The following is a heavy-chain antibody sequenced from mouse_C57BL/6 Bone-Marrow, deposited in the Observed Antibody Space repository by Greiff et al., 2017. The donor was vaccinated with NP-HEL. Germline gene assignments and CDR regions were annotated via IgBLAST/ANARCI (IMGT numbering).Heavy chain of an antibody. D-gene: IGHD1-1*01. Sequence: VQLQQSGAELARPGASVKLSCKASGYTFTSYGMRWVKQRTGQGLEWIGEIDPSGGNTYYNEKFKGKATLTVDKSSSTAYMELRSLTSEDSAVFFWSCAPLVTYLVERWYFDVWGTGTTVTVSS. V-gene: IGHV1-81*01. J-gene: IGHJ1*03. CDR3: SCAPLVTYLVERWYFDV. CDR2: IDPSGGNT. CDR1: GYTFTSYG.